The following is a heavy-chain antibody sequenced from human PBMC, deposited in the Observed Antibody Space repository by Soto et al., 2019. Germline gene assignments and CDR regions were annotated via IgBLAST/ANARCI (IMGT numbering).Heavy chain of an antibody. D-gene: IGHD3-22*01. CDR1: GFTFSSYG. CDR2: ISYDGSNK. CDR3: AKPPSRYYYDSSGYYSVDY. V-gene: IGHV3-30*18. J-gene: IGHJ4*02. Sequence: GGSLRLSCAASGFTFSSYGMHWVRQAPGKGLEWVAVISYDGSNKYYADSVKGRFTISRDNSKNTLYLQMNSLRAEDTAVYYCAKPPSRYYYDSSGYYSVDYWGQGTLVTVSS.